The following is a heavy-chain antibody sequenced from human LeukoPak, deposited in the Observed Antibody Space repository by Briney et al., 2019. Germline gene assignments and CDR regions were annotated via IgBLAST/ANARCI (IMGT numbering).Heavy chain of an antibody. D-gene: IGHD3-22*01. CDR1: GYSISSGYY. J-gene: IGHJ3*02. CDR2: IYHSGST. V-gene: IGHV4-38-2*01. Sequence: SETLSFTCAVSGYSISSGYYWGWIRQPPGRGLEWIGSIYHSGSTYYNPSLKSRVTISVDTSKNQFSLKLSSVTAADTAVYYCASYYYDSSGYFVDAFDIWGQGTMVTVSS. CDR3: ASYYYDSSGYFVDAFDI.